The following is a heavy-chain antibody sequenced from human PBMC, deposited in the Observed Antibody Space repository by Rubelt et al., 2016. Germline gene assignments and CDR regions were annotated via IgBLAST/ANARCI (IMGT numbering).Heavy chain of an antibody. CDR3: AAAPDSSGYYGNFDY. J-gene: IGHJ4*02. CDR1: GGSISSSSYY. CDR2: IYYSGST. V-gene: IGHV4-39*01. Sequence: QLQLQESGPGLVKPSETLSLTCTVSGGSISSSSYYWGWIRQPPGKGLEWIGSIYYSGSTYYNPSLTSRVTISVDTSKSQCSRKLSSVTSADTAVYYCAAAPDSSGYYGNFDYWGQGTLVTVSS. D-gene: IGHD3-22*01.